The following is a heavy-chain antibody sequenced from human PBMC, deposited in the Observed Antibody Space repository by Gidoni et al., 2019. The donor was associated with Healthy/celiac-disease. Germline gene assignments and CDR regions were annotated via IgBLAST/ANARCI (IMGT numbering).Heavy chain of an antibody. V-gene: IGHV4-31*03. Sequence: QVQLQESGPGLVKPSQTLSLTCTVSGSASTQGRGLEWIGYIYYSGSTYYNPSLKSRVTISVDTSKHQFSLKLSSVTAADTAVYYCAREGDYWGQGTLVTVSS. CDR3: AREGDY. J-gene: IGHJ4*02. CDR1: G. CDR2: IYYSGST.